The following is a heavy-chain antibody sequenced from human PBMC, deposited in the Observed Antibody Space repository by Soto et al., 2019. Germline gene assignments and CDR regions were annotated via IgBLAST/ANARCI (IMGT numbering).Heavy chain of an antibody. V-gene: IGHV6-1*01. D-gene: IGHD3-16*02. CDR2: TYYRSKWYN. J-gene: IGHJ4*02. Sequence: QALSLPSAISGDSVSSNSAACNWIRHSPSRGLEWLGRTYYRSKWYNDYAVSVKSRITINPDTSKNQFSLQLNSVTPEDTAVYYCARSPRLGELSLDFDYWGQGTLVTVSS. CDR3: ARSPRLGELSLDFDY. CDR1: GDSVSSNSAA.